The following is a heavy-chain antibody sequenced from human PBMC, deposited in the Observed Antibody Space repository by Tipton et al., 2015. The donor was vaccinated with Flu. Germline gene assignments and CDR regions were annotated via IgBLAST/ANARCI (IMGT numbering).Heavy chain of an antibody. D-gene: IGHD2/OR15-2a*01. J-gene: IGHJ4*02. Sequence: QLVQSGAEVKKPEESLKISCKASGYFFTGYWIGWVRQMPGKGLEWMGIIYPGDSDTRYRPSFQGQVTISADKSTNTAYLQWGSLKASDIAMYYCARRGTTSFFFDSWGQGTLVTVAS. CDR1: GYFFTGYW. CDR3: ARRGTTSFFFDS. V-gene: IGHV5-51*03. CDR2: IYPGDSDT.